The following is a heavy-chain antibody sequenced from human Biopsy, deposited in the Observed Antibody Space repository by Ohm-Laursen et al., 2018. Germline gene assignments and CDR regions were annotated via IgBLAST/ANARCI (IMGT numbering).Heavy chain of an antibody. CDR3: ARIAAAGWDDY. CDR1: GYKFTSYG. D-gene: IGHD6-25*01. Sequence: ASVKVSCKASGYKFTSYGMSWVRQAPGQGFEWMGRISGYNSNTNYAQKFQGRITMTIDAATSTGYMDLRSLKSDDTAVYYCARIAAAGWDDYWGQGTLVTVSS. V-gene: IGHV1-18*01. J-gene: IGHJ4*02. CDR2: ISGYNSNT.